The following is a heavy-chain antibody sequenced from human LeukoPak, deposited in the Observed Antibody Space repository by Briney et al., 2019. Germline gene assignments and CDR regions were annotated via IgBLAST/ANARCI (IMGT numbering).Heavy chain of an antibody. D-gene: IGHD3-22*01. CDR3: ARGPTGSASSGYNAFDL. J-gene: IGHJ3*01. CDR1: GGSISSHY. V-gene: IGHV4-59*11. CDR2: IYYSGNT. Sequence: SETLSLTCTASGGSISSHYWSWIRQPPGKGLEWIGYIYYSGNTNYNPSLKSRVTISVDTSKNQFSLKLSSVTAADTAVYYCARGPTGSASSGYNAFDLWGQGTMVTVSS.